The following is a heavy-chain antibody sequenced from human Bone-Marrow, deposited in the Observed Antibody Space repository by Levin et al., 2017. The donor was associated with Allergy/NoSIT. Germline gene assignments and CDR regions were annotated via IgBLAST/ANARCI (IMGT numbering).Heavy chain of an antibody. Sequence: SQTLSLTCNVSGDSFTSYYWSWIRQPPGKGLEWIGYVYFSGRTTHNPSLQSRATISIDTSKKQFSLILNSVTAADTAVYYCARCNFDNSAVDIWGQGTKVTVSS. CDR2: VYFSGRT. V-gene: IGHV4-59*01. CDR1: GDSFTSYY. D-gene: IGHD3-9*01. CDR3: ARCNFDNSAVDI. J-gene: IGHJ3*02.